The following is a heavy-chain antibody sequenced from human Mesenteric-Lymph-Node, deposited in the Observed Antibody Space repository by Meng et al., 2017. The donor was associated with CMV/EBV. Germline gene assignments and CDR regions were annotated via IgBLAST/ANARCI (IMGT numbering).Heavy chain of an antibody. V-gene: IGHV4-30-4*08. CDR3: ASRYCSSTSCLEGTFDP. J-gene: IGHJ5*02. CDR1: GASISSRSYY. CDR2: IYYSGST. Sequence: SETLSLTCTVSGASISSRSYYWSWIRQPPGKGLEYIGYIYYSGSTYYNPSLRSRVTISVDTSKNQFSLKLTSVTAADTAVYYCASRYCSSTSCLEGTFDPWGQGILVTVSS. D-gene: IGHD2-2*01.